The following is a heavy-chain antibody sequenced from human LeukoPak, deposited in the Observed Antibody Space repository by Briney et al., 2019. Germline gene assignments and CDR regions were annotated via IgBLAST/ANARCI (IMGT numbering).Heavy chain of an antibody. CDR3: ARARSAQNYYDSSGYIDY. J-gene: IGHJ4*02. V-gene: IGHV1-46*01. D-gene: IGHD3-22*01. CDR1: GYTFTSYY. Sequence: ASVKVSCKASGYTFTSYYMHWVRQAPGQGLEWMGTINPSGGSTSYAQKFQGRVTMTRDTSTSTVYMELSSLRSEDTAVYYCARARSAQNYYDSSGYIDYWGQGTLVTVSS. CDR2: INPSGGST.